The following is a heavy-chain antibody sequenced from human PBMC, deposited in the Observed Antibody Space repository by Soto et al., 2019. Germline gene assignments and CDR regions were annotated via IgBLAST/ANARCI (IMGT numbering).Heavy chain of an antibody. V-gene: IGHV1-2*02. J-gene: IGHJ4*02. D-gene: IGHD5-12*01. Sequence: ASVKVSCKASGYTFTDYYMHWVRQAPGQGLEWMGWINPNSGGTNYARNFQGRVTMTRDTSISTAYMELTRLRSDDTAIYYCASGGYSGYDPFDYWGQGTLVTVSS. CDR1: GYTFTDYY. CDR3: ASGGYSGYDPFDY. CDR2: INPNSGGT.